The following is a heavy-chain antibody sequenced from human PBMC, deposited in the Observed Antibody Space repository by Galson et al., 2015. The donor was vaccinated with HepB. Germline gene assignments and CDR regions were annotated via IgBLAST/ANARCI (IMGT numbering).Heavy chain of an antibody. V-gene: IGHV3-23*01. Sequence: SLRLSCAASGFTFSSYAMSWVRQAPGKGLAWVSGISGSGGSTYYADSVKGRLTISRDNSKNTLHLKMNSLRAEDTAVYYCAKDLDYYDSSTGDWGQGTMVTVSS. CDR3: AKDLDYYDSSTGD. D-gene: IGHD3-22*01. CDR2: ISGSGGST. J-gene: IGHJ3*01. CDR1: GFTFSSYA.